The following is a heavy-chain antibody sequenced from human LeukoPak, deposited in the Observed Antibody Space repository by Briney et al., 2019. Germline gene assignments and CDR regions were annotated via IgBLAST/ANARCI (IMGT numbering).Heavy chain of an antibody. CDR3: AKEGAESFPDAFDI. CDR1: GGSISPYY. Sequence: SETLSLTCTVSGGSISPYYWSWLRQPPGKGLEWIGYISYSGSTKNNPSLKSRVTISVDTSKNQFSLKLTSVAAADTAVYYCAKEGAESFPDAFDIWGQGTMITVSS. V-gene: IGHV4-59*01. D-gene: IGHD3-10*01. CDR2: ISYSGST. J-gene: IGHJ3*02.